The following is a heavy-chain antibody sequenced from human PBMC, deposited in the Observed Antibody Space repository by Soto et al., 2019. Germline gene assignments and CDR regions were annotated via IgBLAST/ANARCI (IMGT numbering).Heavy chain of an antibody. CDR3: AREGSSIAARQYNWFDP. J-gene: IGHJ5*02. D-gene: IGHD6-6*01. Sequence: GGSLILSCAASGFTFSSYSMNWVRQAPGKGLEWVSSISSSSSYIYYADSVKGRFTISRDNAKNSLYLQMNSLRAEDTAVYYCAREGSSIAARQYNWFDPWGQGTLVTVSS. CDR2: ISSSSSYI. CDR1: GFTFSSYS. V-gene: IGHV3-21*01.